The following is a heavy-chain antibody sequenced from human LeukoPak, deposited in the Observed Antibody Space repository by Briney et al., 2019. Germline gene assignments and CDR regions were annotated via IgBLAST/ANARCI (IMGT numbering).Heavy chain of an antibody. CDR2: INHSGST. D-gene: IGHD6-19*01. CDR3: ARALQWLVNYFDY. V-gene: IGHV4-34*01. CDR1: GGSFSGYY. Sequence: PSETLSLTCAVYGGSFSGYYWSWIRQPPGKGLEWIGEINHSGSTNYNPSLKSRVTILVDTSKNQFSLKLSSVTAADTAVYYCARALQWLVNYFDYWGQGTLVTVSS. J-gene: IGHJ4*02.